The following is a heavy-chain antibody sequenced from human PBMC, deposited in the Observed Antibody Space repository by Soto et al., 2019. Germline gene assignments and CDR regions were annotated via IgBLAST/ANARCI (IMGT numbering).Heavy chain of an antibody. CDR1: GGSISSYY. J-gene: IGHJ4*02. Sequence: PSETLSLTCTVSGGSISSYYWSWIRQPPGKGLEWIGYIYYSGSTNYNPSLKSRVTISVDTSKNQFSLKLSSVTAADTAVYYCATGEIWNMADYYFDYWGQGTLVTVSS. D-gene: IGHD3-3*01. V-gene: IGHV4-59*08. CDR2: IYYSGST. CDR3: ATGEIWNMADYYFDY.